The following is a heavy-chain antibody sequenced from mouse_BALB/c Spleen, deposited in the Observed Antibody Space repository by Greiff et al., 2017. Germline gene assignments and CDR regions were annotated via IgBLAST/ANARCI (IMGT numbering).Heavy chain of an antibody. J-gene: IGHJ4*01. CDR3: ARTGLPYAMDY. D-gene: IGHD2-2*01. CDR2: IWSGGST. CDR1: GFSLTSYG. V-gene: IGHV2-2*02. Sequence: QVQLQQSGPGLVQPSQSLSITCTVSGFSLTSYGVHWVRQSPGKGLEWLGVIWSGGSTDYNAAFISRLSISKDNSKSQVFFKMNSLQANDTAIYYCARTGLPYAMDYWGQGTSVTVSS.